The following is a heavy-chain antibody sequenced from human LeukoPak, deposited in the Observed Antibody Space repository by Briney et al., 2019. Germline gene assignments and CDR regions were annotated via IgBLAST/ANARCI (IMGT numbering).Heavy chain of an antibody. CDR2: IYPGGSDT. D-gene: IGHD4-11*01. CDR1: GXSFTNYW. J-gene: IGHJ5*02. CDR3: AIKNPTALLNDWFDP. Sequence: GESLKISCKGSGXSFTNYWSAWVRPMAGKGLEWMGIIYPGGSDTRYSPFFQGQVTISADKPISTAYLQWSSLKASDTAMYYCAIKNPTALLNDWFDPCGQGTLVTVSS. V-gene: IGHV5-51*01.